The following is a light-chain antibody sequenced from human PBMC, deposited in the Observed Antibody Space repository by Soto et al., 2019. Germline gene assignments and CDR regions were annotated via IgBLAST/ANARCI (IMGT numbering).Light chain of an antibody. CDR2: AAS. V-gene: IGKV1-33*01. CDR3: QQYDNRPPL. J-gene: IGKJ4*01. Sequence: DIQMTQSPSSVSASVGDRVTITCRASQVISTWLAWYQQKPGQAPKLLIYAASNLETGVPSRFSGSGSGTHFTFTISSLQPEDIGTYYCQQYDNRPPLFGGGTKVDIK. CDR1: QVISTW.